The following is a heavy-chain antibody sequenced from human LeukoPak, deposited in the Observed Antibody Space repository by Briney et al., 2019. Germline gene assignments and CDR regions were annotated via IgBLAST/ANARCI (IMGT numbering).Heavy chain of an antibody. V-gene: IGHV3-11*06. CDR3: ARDPTGSNWFDS. CDR1: GVTFTDYY. Sequence: KSGGSLRLSCAASGVTFTDYYMAWIRQAPGKGPEWVSYISSSSAYTNYADSVKGRFAISRDNANDSLYLQMNSLRAEDTAVYYCARDPTGSNWFDSWAQGTLVTVSS. D-gene: IGHD1-1*01. J-gene: IGHJ5*01. CDR2: ISSSSAYT.